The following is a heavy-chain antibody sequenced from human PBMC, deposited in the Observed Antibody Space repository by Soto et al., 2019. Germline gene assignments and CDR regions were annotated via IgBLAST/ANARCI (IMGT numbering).Heavy chain of an antibody. CDR3: ARYYFDRNYFDY. D-gene: IGHD3-22*01. J-gene: IGHJ4*02. CDR2: IYYSGST. Sequence: SETLSLTCTVSGDSVSGASYYWGWIRQPPGRGLEWIGYIYYSGSTTYNPSLKSRVTISVDTSKKQFSLKVSSVTAADTAVYYFARYYFDRNYFDYWGQGALVTVSS. V-gene: IGHV4-61*01. CDR1: GDSVSGASYY.